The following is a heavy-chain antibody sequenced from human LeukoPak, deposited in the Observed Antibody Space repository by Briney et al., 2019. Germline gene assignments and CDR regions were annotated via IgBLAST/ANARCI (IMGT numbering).Heavy chain of an antibody. Sequence: PGGSLSLSCAASGFTFSSYWMSWVRQAPGKGLEWVANIRQDGSEKYYVDSVKGRFTISRDNAKNSLYLQMNSLRAEDTAVYYCASATRYSSPFDYWGQGTLVTVSS. CDR1: GFTFSSYW. CDR2: IRQDGSEK. D-gene: IGHD6-19*01. V-gene: IGHV3-7*01. J-gene: IGHJ4*02. CDR3: ASATRYSSPFDY.